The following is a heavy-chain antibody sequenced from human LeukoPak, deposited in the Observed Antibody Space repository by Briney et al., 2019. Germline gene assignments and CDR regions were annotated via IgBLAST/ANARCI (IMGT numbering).Heavy chain of an antibody. CDR2: ISSSGTAT. Sequence: RWGSLRLSCATSGFTFSTSGMHWVRQAPGKGLEWVSYISSSGTATSYADPVKGRFTISRDNAKNSLYLQMNSLRAEDTAVYYCAGVHYYYMDVWGKGTTVTVSS. J-gene: IGHJ6*03. V-gene: IGHV3-48*04. CDR3: AGVHYYYMDV. CDR1: GFTFSTSG.